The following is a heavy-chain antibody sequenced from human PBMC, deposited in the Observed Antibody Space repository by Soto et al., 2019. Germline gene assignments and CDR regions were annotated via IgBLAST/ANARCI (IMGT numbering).Heavy chain of an antibody. V-gene: IGHV4-31*03. CDR2: IYYSGNT. D-gene: IGHD5-18*01. CDR3: ARDRLMATAGTARHYFGLDV. Sequence: SETLSLTCTVSGGYIRSGGYYWSWVRQNPRRGLEWIGNIYYSGNTYYNPSLKSRLTISVDTSKNQFSLNLSSVTAADTAVYYCARDRLMATAGTARHYFGLDVWGQGTTVTVSS. J-gene: IGHJ6*02. CDR1: GGYIRSGGYY.